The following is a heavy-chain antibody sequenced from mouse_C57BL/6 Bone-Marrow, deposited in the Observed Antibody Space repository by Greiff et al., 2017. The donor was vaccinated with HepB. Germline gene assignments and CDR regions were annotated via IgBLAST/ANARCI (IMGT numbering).Heavy chain of an antibody. CDR3: ARYYYERYYAMDY. CDR1: GYTFTSYG. Sequence: VKVVESGAELARPGASVKLSCKASGYTFTSYGISWVKQRTGLGLEWIGEIYPRSGNTYYNEKFKGKATLTADKSSSTAYMELRSLTSEDSAVYFCARYYYERYYAMDYWGQGTSVTVSS. J-gene: IGHJ4*01. V-gene: IGHV1-81*01. CDR2: IYPRSGNT. D-gene: IGHD2-4*01.